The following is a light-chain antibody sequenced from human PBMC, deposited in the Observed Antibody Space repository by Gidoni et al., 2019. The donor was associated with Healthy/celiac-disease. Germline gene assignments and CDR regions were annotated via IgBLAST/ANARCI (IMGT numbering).Light chain of an antibody. CDR1: QSVSSSY. J-gene: IGKJ4*01. CDR3: QQYGSSPPLT. Sequence: EIVLTQSPGTLSLSPGERATISCRASQSVSSSYLAWYQQKPGQAPRLLIYGASSRATGIPDRFSGSGSGTDFTLTISRLEPEDFAVYYCQQYGSSPPLTFGGXTKVEIK. CDR2: GAS. V-gene: IGKV3-20*01.